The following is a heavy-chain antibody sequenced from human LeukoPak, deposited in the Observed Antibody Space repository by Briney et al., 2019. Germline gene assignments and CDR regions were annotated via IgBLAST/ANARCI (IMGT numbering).Heavy chain of an antibody. V-gene: IGHV5-51*01. CDR1: GYSSTSCW. CDR3: ARQVVRYGDPMPWGY. J-gene: IGHJ4*02. Sequence: GESLKISCKGSGYSSTSCWIGWVRQMPGKGLEWMGIIYPGDSDTRYSPSFQGQVTISADKSISTAYLRWSSLKASDTAMYYCARQVVRYGDPMPWGYWGQGTLVTVPS. D-gene: IGHD4-17*01. CDR2: IYPGDSDT.